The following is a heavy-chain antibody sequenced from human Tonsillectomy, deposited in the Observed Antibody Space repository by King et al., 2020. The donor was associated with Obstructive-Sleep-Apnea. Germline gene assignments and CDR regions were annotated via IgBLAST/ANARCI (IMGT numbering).Heavy chain of an antibody. CDR1: GGSISSYY. J-gene: IGHJ4*02. CDR2: IYYSVST. Sequence: QLQESGPGLVKPSGTLSLTCTVSGGSISSYYWSWIRQPPGKGLEWISYIYYSVSTNFNPSLKSRVTISVDTSKNQFSLNLSSVTAADTAVYYCARDYGLGFDYWGQGTLVTVSS. CDR3: ARDYGLGFDY. V-gene: IGHV4-59*01. D-gene: IGHD2-2*03.